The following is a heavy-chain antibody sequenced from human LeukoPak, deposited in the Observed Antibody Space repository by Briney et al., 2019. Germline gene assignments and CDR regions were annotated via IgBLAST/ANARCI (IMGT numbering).Heavy chain of an antibody. D-gene: IGHD3-10*01. CDR3: AKGQGSGSYYNGYDY. J-gene: IGHJ4*02. V-gene: IGHV3-30*02. CDR1: GFTFSSYG. Sequence: PGGSLRLSCAASGFTFSSYGMHWVRQAPGKGLEWVAFIRYDGSNKYYADSAKGRFTISRDNSKNTLYLQMNSLRAEDTAVYYCAKGQGSGSYYNGYDYWGQGTLVTVSS. CDR2: IRYDGSNK.